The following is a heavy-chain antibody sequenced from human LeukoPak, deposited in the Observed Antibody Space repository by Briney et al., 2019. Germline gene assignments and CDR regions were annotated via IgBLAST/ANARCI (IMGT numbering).Heavy chain of an antibody. CDR1: GFTFSSYW. CDR3: ARGLDNYGYKFDY. V-gene: IGHV3-7*01. Sequence: GGSLRLSCAVSGFTFSSYWMSWVRQAPGKGLEWVANIKQDGSEKYYVDSVKGRFTISRDNAKNSLYLQMNSLRAEDTAVYYCARGLDNYGYKFDYWGQGTLVTVSS. D-gene: IGHD5-18*01. CDR2: IKQDGSEK. J-gene: IGHJ4*02.